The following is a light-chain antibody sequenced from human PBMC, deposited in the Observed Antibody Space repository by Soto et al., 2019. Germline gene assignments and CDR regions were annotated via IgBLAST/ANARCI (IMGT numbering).Light chain of an antibody. Sequence: QSVLTQPASVSGSPGQSITISCTGTSSDIGSNNYVSWFQQRPGKVPTLIIYEVSNRPSGVSTHFSGSKSGNTASLTISGLLPEDEAEYYCSSYTTSTRLFGGGTKVTVL. CDR2: EVS. CDR1: SSDIGSNNY. V-gene: IGLV2-14*01. J-gene: IGLJ3*02. CDR3: SSYTTSTRL.